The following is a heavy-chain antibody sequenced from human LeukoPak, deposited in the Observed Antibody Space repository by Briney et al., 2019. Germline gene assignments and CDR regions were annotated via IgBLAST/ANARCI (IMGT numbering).Heavy chain of an antibody. CDR1: EFSFRTYW. Sequence: GGALRLSCAPPEFSFRTYWMTWVRQGPGEGLEWVSNINPDGSQKYYMHSAKSRFTISRDNAKTSQYLEMNSMRAEDTAIYYCARADIRYAGCLDYWGQGTLVTVSS. CDR2: INPDGSQK. D-gene: IGHD2-8*01. J-gene: IGHJ4*02. V-gene: IGHV3-7*04. CDR3: ARADIRYAGCLDY.